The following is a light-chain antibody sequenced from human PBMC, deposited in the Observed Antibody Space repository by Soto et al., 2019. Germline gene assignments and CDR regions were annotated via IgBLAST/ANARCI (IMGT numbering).Light chain of an antibody. CDR2: SNN. CDR1: SSNIGSKT. Sequence: QSVLTQPPSASGTPGQRVAISCSGSSSNIGSKTVNWYQQLPGTAPKLLIYSNNQRPSGVPDRFSASKSGTSASLAISGLQSEEEADYYCAAWDDGLNGSWVFGGGTKLTVL. J-gene: IGLJ3*02. CDR3: AAWDDGLNGSWV. V-gene: IGLV1-44*01.